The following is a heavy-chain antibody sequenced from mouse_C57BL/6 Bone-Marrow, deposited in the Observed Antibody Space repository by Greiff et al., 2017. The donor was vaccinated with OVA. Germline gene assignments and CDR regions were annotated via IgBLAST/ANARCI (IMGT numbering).Heavy chain of an antibody. CDR1: GFTFSDYG. D-gene: IGHD1-1*01. CDR3: ARHYYGTPGAMDY. V-gene: IGHV5-15*01. J-gene: IGHJ4*01. Sequence: EVQGVESGGGLVQPGGSLKLSCAASGFTFSDYGMAWVRQAPRKGPEWVAFLSNLAYSIYYADTVTGRFTISRENAKNTLYLEMSSLRSEDTAMYYCARHYYGTPGAMDYWGQGTSVTVSS. CDR2: LSNLAYSI.